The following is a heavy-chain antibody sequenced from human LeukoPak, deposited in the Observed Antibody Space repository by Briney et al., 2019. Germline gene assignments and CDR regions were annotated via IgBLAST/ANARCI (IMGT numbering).Heavy chain of an antibody. Sequence: GGSLRLSCAASGFTFSNYSMHWDRQAPGKGLEWVSYISSSGSTIYYADSVKGRFTISRDNAKNSLYLQMNSLRAEDTAVYYCARGEPDAFDIWGQGTMVTVSS. V-gene: IGHV3-48*01. CDR1: GFTFSNYS. J-gene: IGHJ3*02. CDR2: ISSSGSTI. CDR3: ARGEPDAFDI. D-gene: IGHD1-14*01.